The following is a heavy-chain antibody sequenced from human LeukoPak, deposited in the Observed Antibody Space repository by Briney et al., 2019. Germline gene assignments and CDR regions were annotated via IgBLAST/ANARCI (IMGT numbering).Heavy chain of an antibody. Sequence: KTGGSLGLSCAASGFTFSSYRMNWVRQAPGRGLEWVSSISSSSSYIYYADSVKGRFTISRDNSKNTLYLQMNSLRAEDTAVYYCAKDYTWFGEIRDYWGQGTLVTVSS. CDR2: ISSSSSYI. J-gene: IGHJ4*02. CDR1: GFTFSSYR. D-gene: IGHD3-10*01. V-gene: IGHV3-21*04. CDR3: AKDYTWFGEIRDY.